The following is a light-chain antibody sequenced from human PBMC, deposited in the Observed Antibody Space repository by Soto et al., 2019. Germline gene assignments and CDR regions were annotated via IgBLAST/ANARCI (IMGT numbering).Light chain of an antibody. Sequence: DIQMTESPSSLSASVGERVTITCRASQSITTYLHWYQQKPGKAPNLLIYAASNLQGGAPSRFSGSGSGTEFTLTISSLQPADLATYYCQQYNSSFGQGTKVDIK. CDR2: AAS. CDR3: QQYNSS. V-gene: IGKV1-9*01. J-gene: IGKJ2*01. CDR1: QSITTY.